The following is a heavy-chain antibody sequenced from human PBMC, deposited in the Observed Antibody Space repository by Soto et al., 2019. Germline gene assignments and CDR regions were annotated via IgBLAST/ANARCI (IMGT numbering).Heavy chain of an antibody. D-gene: IGHD5-12*01. CDR3: ATHYFDNSGYSNGFDP. J-gene: IGHJ5*02. V-gene: IGHV4-31*03. CDR1: GVYISSGAYY. CDR2: MRYSGIA. Sequence: SETLSLTCTVSGVYISSGAYYWSWISQHSGKGVGGIGYMRYSGIAYYSPSVTRRVTISVDTSKNQFSVKLSSVSAAYTAVLYCATHYFDNSGYSNGFDPWGRGTLVTVSS.